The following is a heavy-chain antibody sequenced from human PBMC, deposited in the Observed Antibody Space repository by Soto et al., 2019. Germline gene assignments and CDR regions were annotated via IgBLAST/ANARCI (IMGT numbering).Heavy chain of an antibody. D-gene: IGHD2-2*01. J-gene: IGHJ5*02. CDR1: GGSISSSSYY. CDR3: ARLGYIVLVPAAIWFDP. V-gene: IGHV4-39*01. Sequence: SETLSLTCTVSGGSISSSSYYWGWIRQPPGKGLEWIGSIYYSGSTYYNPSLKSRVTISVDTSKNQFSLKLSSVTAADTAVYYCARLGYIVLVPAAIWFDPWGQGTLVTVSS. CDR2: IYYSGST.